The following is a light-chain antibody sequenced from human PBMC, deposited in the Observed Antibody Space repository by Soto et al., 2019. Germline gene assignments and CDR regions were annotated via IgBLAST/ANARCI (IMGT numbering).Light chain of an antibody. V-gene: IGLV2-14*01. CDR1: SGDVGGYNY. Sequence: QSALTQPASVSGSPGQSITISCTGTSGDVGGYNYVSWYQQHPGKAPKLMIYDVSYRPSGVSNRFSGSKSGNTASLTISGLQAEDEADYYCSSYTSSSTLFGGGTQLTVL. CDR2: DVS. J-gene: IGLJ2*01. CDR3: SSYTSSSTL.